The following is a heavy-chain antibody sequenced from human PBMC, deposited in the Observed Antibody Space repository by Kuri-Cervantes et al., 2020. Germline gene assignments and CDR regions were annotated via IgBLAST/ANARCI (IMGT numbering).Heavy chain of an antibody. J-gene: IGHJ5*02. CDR1: GSSIINGAYS. V-gene: IGHV4-61*08. CDR3: ARSYYYGSGRFDP. Sequence: SQTLSLTCAVSGSSIINGAYSWSWVRQPPGKGLEWIAYIYYRGNTNYNPSLKSRVTMSVDMSKNQFSLKLSSVTAADTAVYYCARSYYYGSGRFDPWGQGTLVTVSS. D-gene: IGHD3-10*01. CDR2: IYYRGNT.